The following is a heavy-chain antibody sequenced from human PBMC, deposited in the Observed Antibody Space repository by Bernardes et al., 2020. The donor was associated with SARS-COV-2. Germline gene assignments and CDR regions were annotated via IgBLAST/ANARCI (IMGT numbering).Heavy chain of an antibody. D-gene: IGHD6-19*01. Sequence: GSLRLSCAASGFIFSDYYIDWVRQAPGKGLEWVARSRNRVKTYTTDYAASVKGRFIISRDNAKNSLYLQMNALQTEDSAVYYCARIDEVTGRDYWGQGTLVTVSS. J-gene: IGHJ4*02. CDR1: GFIFSDYY. CDR2: SRNRVKTYTT. CDR3: ARIDEVTGRDY. V-gene: IGHV3-72*01.